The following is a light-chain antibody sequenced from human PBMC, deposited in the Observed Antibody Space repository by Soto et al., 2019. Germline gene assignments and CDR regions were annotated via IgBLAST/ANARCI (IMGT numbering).Light chain of an antibody. Sequence: EIVLTQSPATLSLSPGDRATLSCRASQSVSTSYLAWYQQKPGQAPRLLIYGASSRATGIPDRFSGTGSGTDFTLTISRLEPEDFAVYFCQQYGSSPPTFGQGTKVDIK. CDR2: GAS. V-gene: IGKV3-20*01. J-gene: IGKJ1*01. CDR3: QQYGSSPPT. CDR1: QSVSTSY.